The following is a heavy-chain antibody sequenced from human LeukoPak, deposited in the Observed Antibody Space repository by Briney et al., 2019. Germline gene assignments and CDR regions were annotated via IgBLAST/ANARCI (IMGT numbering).Heavy chain of an antibody. CDR2: IYYSGST. J-gene: IGHJ4*02. CDR1: GGSISSYY. Sequence: SETLSLTCTVSGGSISSYYWSWIRQPPGKGLGWIGYIYYSGSTNYNPSLKSRVTISVNSSKNQFSLKLSSVTAADTAVYYCARTDSGTAIDYWGQGTLVTVSS. D-gene: IGHD1-26*01. V-gene: IGHV4-59*01. CDR3: ARTDSGTAIDY.